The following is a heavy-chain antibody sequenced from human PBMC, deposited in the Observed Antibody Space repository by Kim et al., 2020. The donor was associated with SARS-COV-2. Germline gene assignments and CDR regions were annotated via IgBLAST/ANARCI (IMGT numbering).Heavy chain of an antibody. CDR2: IYYSGST. CDR3: ARVWPQTDAFDI. D-gene: IGHD3-16*01. V-gene: IGHV4-59*13. CDR1: GGSISSYY. Sequence: SETLSLTCTVSGGSISSYYWSWIRQPPGKGLEWIGYIYYSGSTNYNPSLKSRVTISVDTSKNQFSLKLSSVTAADTAVYYCARVWPQTDAFDIWGQGTMVTVSS. J-gene: IGHJ3*02.